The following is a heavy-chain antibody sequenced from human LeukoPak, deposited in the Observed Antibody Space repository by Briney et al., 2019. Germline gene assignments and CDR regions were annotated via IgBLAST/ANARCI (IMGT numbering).Heavy chain of an antibody. D-gene: IGHD6-6*01. CDR2: ISYSGNT. CDR1: GGSLGSHY. V-gene: IGHV4-59*11. CDR3: AREEAGRGSSPFDY. Sequence: PSETLSLTCTVSGGSLGSHYWSWIRQPPGKGLEWIGYISYSGNTKYNPSLKSRVTISLDTSKDQFSLRLSSVTPADTAVYYCAREEAGRGSSPFDYWGQGTLVTVSS. J-gene: IGHJ4*02.